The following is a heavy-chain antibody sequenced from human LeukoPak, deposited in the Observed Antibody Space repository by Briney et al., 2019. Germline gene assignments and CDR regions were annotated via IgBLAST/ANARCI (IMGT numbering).Heavy chain of an antibody. Sequence: SETLSLTCTVSGGSISSDSFYWSWIRQPPGKGLEWIGYIYYTGSTYYNPSLKSRVTTSVDTSKNQFSLKLNSVTAADTAVYYCARGMAGFDFWSGLYFDYWGQGTLVTVSS. J-gene: IGHJ4*02. CDR1: GGSISSDSFY. V-gene: IGHV4-30-4*01. CDR3: ARGMAGFDFWSGLYFDY. D-gene: IGHD3-3*01. CDR2: IYYTGST.